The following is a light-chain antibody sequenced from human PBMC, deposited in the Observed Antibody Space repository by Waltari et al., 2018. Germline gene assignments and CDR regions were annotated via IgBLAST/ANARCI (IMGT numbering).Light chain of an antibody. Sequence: EFVLTQSPGTLSLSPGERATLSCRASQSVSSIYLAWYQQKPGQAPRLLIYGASSRATGISDRFSGSGSGTDFTLTISRLEPEDFAVYYCQQYGSSPPYSFGQGTKLEIK. V-gene: IGKV3-20*01. J-gene: IGKJ2*03. CDR2: GAS. CDR3: QQYGSSPPYS. CDR1: QSVSSIY.